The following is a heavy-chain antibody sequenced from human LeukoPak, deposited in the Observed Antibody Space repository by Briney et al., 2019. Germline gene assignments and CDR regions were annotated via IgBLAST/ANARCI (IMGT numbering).Heavy chain of an antibody. J-gene: IGHJ4*02. CDR1: GFTFSVPP. CDR3: ARVAAAGQTLDY. D-gene: IGHD6-13*01. V-gene: IGHV3-30*04. Sequence: PGGSLRLSCAASGFTFSVPPMHWVRQAPGKGLEWVAGVSHDGIGTYYADSVKGRFTISRDNAKNSLYLQMNSLRAEDTAVYYCARVAAAGQTLDYWGQGTLVTVSS. CDR2: VSHDGIGT.